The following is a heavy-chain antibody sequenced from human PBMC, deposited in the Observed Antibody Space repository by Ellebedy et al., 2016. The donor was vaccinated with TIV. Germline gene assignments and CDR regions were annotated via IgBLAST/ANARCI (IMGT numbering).Heavy chain of an antibody. Sequence: MPSETLSLTCTVSGGSISSGDYYWSWIRQPPGKGLEWIGYMYYSDSPYYNPSLESRLTISVDTSKNQLSLKLTSVTAADTAVYFCARVRMGGYYYYDMDVWGQGTTVTVSS. CDR2: MYYSDSP. D-gene: IGHD3-16*01. V-gene: IGHV4-30-4*01. CDR1: GGSISSGDYY. CDR3: ARVRMGGYYYYDMDV. J-gene: IGHJ6*02.